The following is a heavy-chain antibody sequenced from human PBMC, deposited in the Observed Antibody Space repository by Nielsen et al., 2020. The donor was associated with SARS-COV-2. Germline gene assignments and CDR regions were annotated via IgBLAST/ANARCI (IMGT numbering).Heavy chain of an antibody. CDR3: ARDQLPHSYDGSGYSPGAFDV. CDR1: GGSIRSGGYY. Sequence: SETLSLTCTVSGGSIRSGGYYWSWIRQRPGKGLEWIGYIYFGGSTYYNPSLTGRVTISADTSELSLYLSSVTAADTAVYYCARDQLPHSYDGSGYSPGAFDVWGQGALVIVSS. D-gene: IGHD3-22*01. J-gene: IGHJ3*01. V-gene: IGHV4-31*03. CDR2: IYFGGST.